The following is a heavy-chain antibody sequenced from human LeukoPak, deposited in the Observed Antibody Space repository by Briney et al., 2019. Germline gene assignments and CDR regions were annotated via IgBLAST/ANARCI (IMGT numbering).Heavy chain of an antibody. D-gene: IGHD1-1*01. CDR3: ARSWNEEGNNIDY. Sequence: GGSLRLSCAASGFTFSDYYMGWIRQAPGKGLEWVSYISSSGSTIYYADSVKGRFTISRDNAKNSLYLQMNSLRAEDTAVYYCARSWNEEGNNIDYWGQGTLVTVSS. CDR2: ISSSGSTI. V-gene: IGHV3-11*04. J-gene: IGHJ4*02. CDR1: GFTFSDYY.